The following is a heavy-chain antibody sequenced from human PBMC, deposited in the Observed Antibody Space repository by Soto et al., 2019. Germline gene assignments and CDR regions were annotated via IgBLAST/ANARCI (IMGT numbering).Heavy chain of an antibody. V-gene: IGHV4-30-2*01. Sequence: SQTLSLTCAVSGGSISSGGYSWSWIRQPPGKGLEWIGYIYHSGSTNYNPSLKSRVTISVDKSKNQFSLNLSSVTAADTAVYYCARVQNGSGNYYTRYFDYWGQGTLVTVSS. CDR2: IYHSGST. CDR1: GGSISSGGYS. D-gene: IGHD3-10*01. J-gene: IGHJ4*02. CDR3: ARVQNGSGNYYTRYFDY.